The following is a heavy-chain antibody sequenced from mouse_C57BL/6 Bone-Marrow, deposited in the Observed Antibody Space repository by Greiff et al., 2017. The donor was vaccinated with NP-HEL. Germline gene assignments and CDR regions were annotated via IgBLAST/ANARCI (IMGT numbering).Heavy chain of an antibody. Sequence: QVQLQQPGAELVMPWASVKLSCKASGYTFTSYWMHWVKQRPGQGLEWIGEIDPSDSYTNYNQKFKGKSTLTVDKSSSTAYMQLSSLTSEDSAVYYCARDYYYGSSWYFDVWGTGTTVTVSS. CDR1: GYTFTSYW. CDR3: ARDYYYGSSWYFDV. J-gene: IGHJ1*03. V-gene: IGHV1-69*01. D-gene: IGHD1-1*01. CDR2: IDPSDSYT.